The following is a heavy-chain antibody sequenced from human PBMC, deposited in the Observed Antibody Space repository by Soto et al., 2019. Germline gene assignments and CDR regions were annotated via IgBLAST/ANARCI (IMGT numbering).Heavy chain of an antibody. D-gene: IGHD2-15*01. Sequence: GGSLRLSCAASGFTFSDYYMSWIRQAPGKGLEWVSYISSSGSTIYYADSVKGRFTISRDNAKNSLYLQMNSLRAEDTAVYYCARDLDIVVVVAATLWGQGTLVTVSS. CDR1: GFTFSDYY. CDR3: ARDLDIVVVVAATL. V-gene: IGHV3-11*04. J-gene: IGHJ4*02. CDR2: ISSSGSTI.